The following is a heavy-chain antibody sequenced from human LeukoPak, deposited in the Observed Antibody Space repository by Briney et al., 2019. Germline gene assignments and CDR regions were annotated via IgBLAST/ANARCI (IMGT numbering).Heavy chain of an antibody. D-gene: IGHD1-26*01. J-gene: IGHJ6*02. V-gene: IGHV3-13*01. CDR1: GFTFSTYD. CDR3: ARDPVGAIGYGMDV. Sequence: PGGSLRLSCAASGFTFSTYDMHWVRQVTGEGLEWVSGIDIGGGTYYPASVKGRFTISRENAKNTLYLQMNSLRAEDTAVYYCARDPVGAIGYGMDVWGQGTTVTVSS. CDR2: IDIGGGT.